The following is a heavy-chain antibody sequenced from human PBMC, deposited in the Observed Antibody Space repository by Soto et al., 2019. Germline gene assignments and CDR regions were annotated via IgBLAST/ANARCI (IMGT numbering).Heavy chain of an antibody. J-gene: IGHJ6*02. Sequence: GGSLRLSCAASGFTFSSYAMSWVRQAPGKGLEWVSAISGSGGSTYYADSVKGRFTISRDNSKNTLYLQMNSLRAEDTAVYYCARERGRAEGVCYGCYYYGMDVWGQGTTVTVSS. CDR3: ARERGRAEGVCYGCYYYGMDV. D-gene: IGHD2-8*01. CDR2: ISGSGGST. V-gene: IGHV3-23*01. CDR1: GFTFSSYA.